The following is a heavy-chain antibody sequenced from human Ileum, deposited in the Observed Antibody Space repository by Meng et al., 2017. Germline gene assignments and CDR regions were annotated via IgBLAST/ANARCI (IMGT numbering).Heavy chain of an antibody. D-gene: IGHD3-16*02. CDR2: INHSGST. CDR1: GGSFSGYY. V-gene: IGHV4-34*01. J-gene: IGHJ4*02. CDR3: ARGWYYDYVWGSYRDHMFDY. Sequence: QGQLQRWGAVLVKPSETLSLPCAVYGGSFSGYYWSWIRQPPGKGLEWIGEINHSGSTNYNPSLKSRVTISVDTSKNQFSLKLSSVTAADTAVYYCARGWYYDYVWGSYRDHMFDYWGQGTLVTVSS.